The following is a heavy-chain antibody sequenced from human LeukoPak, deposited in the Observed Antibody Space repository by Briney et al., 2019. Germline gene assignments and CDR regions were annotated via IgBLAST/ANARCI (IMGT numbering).Heavy chain of an antibody. D-gene: IGHD2-8*01. V-gene: IGHV3-74*01. CDR3: VRGTNDWTGIDY. CDR1: GFTSSNYW. CDR2: INPDGSST. J-gene: IGHJ4*02. Sequence: GGSLRLSCAASGFTSSNYWMHWVRQAPGKGLVWVSRINPDGSSTDYADSVKGRFTISRDNARNTLYLQMNSLRVEDTAIYYCVRGTNDWTGIDYWGQGTLVTVSS.